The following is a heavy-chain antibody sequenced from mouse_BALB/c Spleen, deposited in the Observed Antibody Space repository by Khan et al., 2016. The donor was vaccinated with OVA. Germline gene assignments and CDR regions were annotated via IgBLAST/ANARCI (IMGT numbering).Heavy chain of an antibody. V-gene: IGHV2-9*02. Sequence: QVQLKESGPGLVAPSQSLSITCTVSGFSLTNYGVNWVRQPPGKGLEWLGVIWAGGSTNYNSALMSRLSISKDKSKSQVFLKMNSLQTDDTAMYYCATIFYDKMYYAMDYWGQGTSVTVSS. CDR3: ATIFYDKMYYAMDY. CDR1: GFSLTNYG. J-gene: IGHJ4*01. D-gene: IGHD2-4*01. CDR2: IWAGGST.